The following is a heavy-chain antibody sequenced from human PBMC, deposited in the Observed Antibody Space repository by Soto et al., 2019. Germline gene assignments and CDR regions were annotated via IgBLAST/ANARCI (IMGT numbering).Heavy chain of an antibody. CDR2: ISSSGTGI. CDR3: ARAYSDAFDI. Sequence: GGSLRLSGAASRFTFSDYYMTWIRHAPGKGLEWVSYISSSGTGIYYPDSVKGRFTISRDNAKNSLYLQMSSLRAEDTAVYYCARAYSDAFDIWGQGT. CDR1: RFTFSDYY. V-gene: IGHV3-11*01. J-gene: IGHJ3*02. D-gene: IGHD2-15*01.